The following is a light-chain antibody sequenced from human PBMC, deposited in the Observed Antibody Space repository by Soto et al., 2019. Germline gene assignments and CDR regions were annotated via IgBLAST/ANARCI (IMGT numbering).Light chain of an antibody. J-gene: IGKJ5*01. Sequence: EIVLTQSPGTLSLSKRERATLSCRASQSVSSSYLAWYQQKPGQAPRLLIYGASSRATGIPDRLSGSGSGTDFTLTISRLEPEDFAVYYCQQYGSSPPITFGQGTRPAI. CDR3: QQYGSSPPIT. V-gene: IGKV3-20*01. CDR1: QSVSSSY. CDR2: GAS.